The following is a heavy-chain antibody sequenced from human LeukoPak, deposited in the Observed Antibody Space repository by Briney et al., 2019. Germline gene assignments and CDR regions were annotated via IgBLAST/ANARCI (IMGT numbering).Heavy chain of an antibody. CDR2: ISGSGGST. CDR3: ARGITIFGVVIPFDY. D-gene: IGHD3-3*01. Sequence: GGSLRLSCAASGFTFSSYAMSWVRQAPGKGLEWVSAISGSGGSTYYADSVKGRFTISRDNSKNTLYLQMNSLRAEDTAVYYCARGITIFGVVIPFDYWGQGTLVTVSS. CDR1: GFTFSSYA. V-gene: IGHV3-23*01. J-gene: IGHJ4*02.